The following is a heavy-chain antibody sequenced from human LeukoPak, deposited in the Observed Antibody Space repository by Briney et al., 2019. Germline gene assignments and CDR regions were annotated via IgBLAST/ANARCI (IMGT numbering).Heavy chain of an antibody. CDR1: GGTFSSYA. V-gene: IGHV1-69*05. CDR3: ARGRAQSGLVRGIGAFDI. CDR2: IIPIFGTA. J-gene: IGHJ3*02. D-gene: IGHD3-10*02. Sequence: GASVKVSCKASGGTFSSYAISWVRQAPGQGLEWMGGIIPIFGTANYAQKFQGRVTITTDESTSTAYMELSSLRSEDTAVYYCARGRAQSGLVRGIGAFDIWGQGTMVTVSS.